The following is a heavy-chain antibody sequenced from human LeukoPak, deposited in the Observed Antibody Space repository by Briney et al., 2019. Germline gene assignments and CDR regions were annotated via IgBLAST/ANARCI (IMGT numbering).Heavy chain of an antibody. CDR1: GFTFDDYA. J-gene: IGHJ4*02. Sequence: PGRSLRLSCAASGFTFDDYAMHWVRQAPGKGLEWVSGISWNSGSIVYADSVKGRFTISRDNAKNSLYLQMNRLRAEDTALYYCAKDIVRYFDWLLANFDYWGQGTLVTVSS. V-gene: IGHV3-9*01. D-gene: IGHD3-9*01. CDR2: ISWNSGSI. CDR3: AKDIVRYFDWLLANFDY.